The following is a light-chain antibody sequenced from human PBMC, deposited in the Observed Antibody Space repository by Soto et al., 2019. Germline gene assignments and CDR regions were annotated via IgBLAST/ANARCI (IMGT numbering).Light chain of an antibody. CDR1: QSVSSD. CDR3: QHYNSYSEA. J-gene: IGKJ1*01. CDR2: KAS. V-gene: IGKV1-5*03. Sequence: DIQMTQSPSTLSASVGDRVTITCRASQSVSSDLAWYQQKPGKAPKHLIYKASSLESGVPSRFSGSGSGTEFTLTISSLQPDDFATYYCQHYNSYSEAFGQGTKVDIK.